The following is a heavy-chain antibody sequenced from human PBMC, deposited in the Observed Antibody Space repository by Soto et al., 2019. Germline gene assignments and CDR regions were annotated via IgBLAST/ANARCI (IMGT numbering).Heavy chain of an antibody. CDR2: VNSYDGTT. D-gene: IGHD1-7*01. J-gene: IGHJ4*02. V-gene: IGHV1-18*04. CDR1: GYTFTSYP. Sequence: QVQLVQSAPELQRPGDSVKVSCKTSGYTFTSYPYSWVRQVPGQGLEWMGWVNSYDGTTKVAQQFRDRITLIADKSAATVFMELRRLTSDNTAVYYCAREYYGTTTWIDYWGQGTLVAVSS. CDR3: AREYYGTTTWIDY.